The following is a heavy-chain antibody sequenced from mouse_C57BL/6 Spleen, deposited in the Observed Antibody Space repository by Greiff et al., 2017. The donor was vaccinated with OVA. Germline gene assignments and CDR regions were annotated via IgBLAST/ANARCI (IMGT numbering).Heavy chain of an antibody. D-gene: IGHD2-2*01. J-gene: IGHJ4*01. CDR2: IDPSDSYT. V-gene: IGHV1-69*01. CDR1: GYTFTSYW. CDR3: ARGGGYDGPVDY. Sequence: QVQLQQPGAELVMPGASVKLSCKASGYTFTSYWMHWVKQRPGQGLEWIGEIDPSDSYTNYNQKFKGKSTLTEDKSSSTAYMQLRSLTSEDSAVYYCARGGGYDGPVDYWGQGTSVTVSS.